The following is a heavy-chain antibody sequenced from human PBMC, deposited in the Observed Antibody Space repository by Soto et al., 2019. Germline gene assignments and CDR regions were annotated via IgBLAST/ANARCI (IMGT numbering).Heavy chain of an antibody. CDR1: GGSISSSSYY. Sequence: SETLSLTCTVSGGSISSSSYYWGWIRQPPGKGLEWIGSIYYSGSTYYNPSLKSRVTISVDTSKNQFSLKLSSVTAADTAVYYCASIAVAGTAPFFDYWGQGTLVTVSS. J-gene: IGHJ4*02. CDR2: IYYSGST. D-gene: IGHD6-19*01. CDR3: ASIAVAGTAPFFDY. V-gene: IGHV4-39*01.